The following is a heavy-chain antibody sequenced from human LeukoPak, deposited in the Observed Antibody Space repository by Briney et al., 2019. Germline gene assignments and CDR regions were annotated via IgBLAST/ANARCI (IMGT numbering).Heavy chain of an antibody. CDR3: AAVTTLRGIAVAGPLAPLFDY. V-gene: IGHV1-58*02. CDR1: GFTFTSSA. Sequence: GASVKVSCKASGFTFTSSAMQWVRQARGQRLEWIGWIVVGSGNTNYAQKFQERVTITRDMSTSTAYMELSSLRSEDTAVYYCAAVTTLRGIAVAGPLAPLFDYWGQGTLVTVSS. D-gene: IGHD6-19*01. J-gene: IGHJ4*02. CDR2: IVVGSGNT.